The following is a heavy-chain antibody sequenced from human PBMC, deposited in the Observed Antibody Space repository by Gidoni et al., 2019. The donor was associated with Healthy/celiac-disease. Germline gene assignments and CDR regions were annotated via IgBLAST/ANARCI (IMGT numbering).Heavy chain of an antibody. CDR1: GYTFTSYD. D-gene: IGHD2-21*01. V-gene: IGHV1-8*01. CDR3: SRASISQKADY. CDR2: MKPKSDNT. Sequence: QVQLVQSGAEVRKPGASVKVSYKAAGYTFTSYDINRVRRATGQGLEWMGWMKPKSDNTGYAQKLQGRVTMTRNTSISTAYMELSSLSSEDTAVYYWSRASISQKADYWGQGTLVTVSS. J-gene: IGHJ4*02.